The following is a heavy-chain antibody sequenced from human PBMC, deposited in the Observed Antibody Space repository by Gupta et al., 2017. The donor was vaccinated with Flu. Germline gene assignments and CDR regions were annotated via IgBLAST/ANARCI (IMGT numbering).Heavy chain of an antibody. CDR3: AREDADRSFPFLDA. Sequence: GYKFIRGNLNWVRKVAGQGPERMGRISAYNRNKDYAQKLQDRVTMTTETSTSTVYMELRSLKSDDTAVYYCAREDADRSFPFLDAWGQGTLVTVSS. CDR1: GYKFIRGN. D-gene: IGHD1-26*01. J-gene: IGHJ5*02. V-gene: IGHV1-18*04. CDR2: ISAYNRNK.